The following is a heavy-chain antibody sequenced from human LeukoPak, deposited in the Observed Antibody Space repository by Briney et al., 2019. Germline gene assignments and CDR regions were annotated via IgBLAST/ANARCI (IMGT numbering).Heavy chain of an antibody. D-gene: IGHD2-2*02. CDR1: GGSISSYY. CDR2: IYWSENT. V-gene: IGHV4-59*01. Sequence: PSETLSLTCTVSGGSISSYYWSWIPQPPGKGLEWVGYIYWSENTNYNPSLKSRVTLSVATSKNQFSLKLSSVTAADTAVYYCARVVVPAAIDYWGQGTLVTVSS. J-gene: IGHJ4*02. CDR3: ARVVVPAAIDY.